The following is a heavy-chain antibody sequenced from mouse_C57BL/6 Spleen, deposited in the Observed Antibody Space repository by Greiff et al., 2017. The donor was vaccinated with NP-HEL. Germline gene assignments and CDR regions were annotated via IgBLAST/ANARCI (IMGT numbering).Heavy chain of an antibody. CDR2: IDPSDSYT. CDR1: GYTFTSYW. Sequence: VQLQQPGAELVMPGASVKLSCKASGYTFTSYWMHWVKQRPGQGLEWIGEIDPSDSYTNYNQKFKGKSTLTVDKSSSTAYMQLSSLTSEDSAVYYCARSTDYGSSPAWFAYWGQGTLVTVSA. V-gene: IGHV1-69*01. CDR3: ARSTDYGSSPAWFAY. J-gene: IGHJ3*01. D-gene: IGHD1-1*01.